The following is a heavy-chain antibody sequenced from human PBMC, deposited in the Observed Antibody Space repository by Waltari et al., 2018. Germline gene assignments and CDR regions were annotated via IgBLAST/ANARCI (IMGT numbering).Heavy chain of an antibody. J-gene: IGHJ6*02. CDR2: ISNEGTDK. V-gene: IGHV3-30*18. CDR3: AKGLWELPPYYYYVMDV. CDR1: GFTFNTFG. Sequence: QVQLVESGGGVVQPGGSLRLSCAASGFTFNTFGMHWVRQAPGKGLEWVALISNEGTDKYYGDSGKGRFTISRDNSKNTLHLQMNTLRAEDTAVYYCAKGLWELPPYYYYVMDVWGQGTTVTVSS. D-gene: IGHD1-7*01.